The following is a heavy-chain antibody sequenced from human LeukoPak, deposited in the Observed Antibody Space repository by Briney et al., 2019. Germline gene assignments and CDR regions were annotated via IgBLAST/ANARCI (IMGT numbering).Heavy chain of an antibody. J-gene: IGHJ3*02. CDR3: ARRSGMPDHDAFDI. Sequence: SETLSLTCTVSGGSIXSYYWSWIRQPPGKGLEWIGYIYYSGSTNYNPSLKSRVTISVDTSKNQFSLKLSSVTAADTAVYYCARRSGMPDHDAFDIWGQGTMVTVSS. CDR2: IYYSGST. D-gene: IGHD2-2*01. V-gene: IGHV4-59*08. CDR1: GGSIXSYY.